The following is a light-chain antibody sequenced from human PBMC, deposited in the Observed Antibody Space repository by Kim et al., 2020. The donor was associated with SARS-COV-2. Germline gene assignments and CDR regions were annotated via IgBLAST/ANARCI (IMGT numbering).Light chain of an antibody. CDR1: TGAVTGGHY. J-gene: IGLJ3*02. Sequence: QAVVTQEPSLTVSPGGTVTLTCGSSTGAVTGGHYTYWFQQKPGQAPRTLIFDTNNKHSWTPARFSGSLLGGKAALTLSGAQPEDEAEYYCLLSYTSVRVFGGGTQLTVL. CDR3: LLSYTSVRV. CDR2: DTN. V-gene: IGLV7-46*01.